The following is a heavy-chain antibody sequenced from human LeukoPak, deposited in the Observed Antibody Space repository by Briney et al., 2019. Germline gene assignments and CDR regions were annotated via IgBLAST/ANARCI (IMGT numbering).Heavy chain of an antibody. CDR1: GGSISSGTYY. CDR3: ARGSWQLAEEVY. D-gene: IGHD6-6*01. V-gene: IGHV4-39*07. Sequence: PSETLSLTCTVSGGSISSGTYYWGWIRQPPGKGLEWIGSIYHSGSTYYNPSLKSRVTISVDTSKNQFSLKLTSVTAADTAVYYCARGSWQLAEEVYWGQGTLVTVSS. CDR2: IYHSGST. J-gene: IGHJ4*02.